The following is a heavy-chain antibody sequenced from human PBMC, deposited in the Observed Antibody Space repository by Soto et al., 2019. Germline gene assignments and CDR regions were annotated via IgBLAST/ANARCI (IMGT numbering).Heavy chain of an antibody. CDR1: GVTFGDYA. CDR3: TRQKWLVLAYYFAY. CDR2: IRSKAYSGTI. Sequence: GGSLRLSCTASGVTFGDYAMSWVRQAPGKGLEGGGFIRSKAYSGTIEYAACVKGRFTISRDDSKSIDYMHMSSLKAEDTAVYYCTRQKWLVLAYYFAYWGQGTLFTGSA. D-gene: IGHD6-19*01. J-gene: IGHJ4*02. V-gene: IGHV3-49*04.